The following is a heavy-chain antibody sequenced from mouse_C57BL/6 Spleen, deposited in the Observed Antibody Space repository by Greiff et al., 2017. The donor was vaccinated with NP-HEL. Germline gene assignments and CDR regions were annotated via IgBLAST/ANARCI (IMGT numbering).Heavy chain of an antibody. J-gene: IGHJ3*01. D-gene: IGHD2-5*01. CDR2: ISSGSSTI. CDR3: ARPYSNYPAWFAY. Sequence: EVKLVESGGGLVKPGGSLKLSCAASGFTFSDYGMHWVRQAPEKGLEWVAYISSGSSTIYYADTVKGRFTISRDNAKNTLFLQMTSLRSEDTAMYYCARPYSNYPAWFAYWGQGTLVTVSA. V-gene: IGHV5-17*01. CDR1: GFTFSDYG.